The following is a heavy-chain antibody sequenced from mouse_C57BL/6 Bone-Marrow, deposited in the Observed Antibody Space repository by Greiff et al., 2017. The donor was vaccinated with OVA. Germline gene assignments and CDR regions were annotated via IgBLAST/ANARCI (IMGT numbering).Heavy chain of an antibody. CDR1: GFTFSSYA. Sequence: EVQGVESGGGLVKPGGSLKLSCAASGFTFSSYAMSWVRQTPEKRLEWVATISDGGSYTYYPDNVKGRFTISRDNAKNNLYLQMSHLKSEDTAMYYCARDPITTVVATDAYWGQGTLVTVSA. J-gene: IGHJ3*01. CDR3: ARDPITTVVATDAY. D-gene: IGHD1-1*01. CDR2: ISDGGSYT. V-gene: IGHV5-4*01.